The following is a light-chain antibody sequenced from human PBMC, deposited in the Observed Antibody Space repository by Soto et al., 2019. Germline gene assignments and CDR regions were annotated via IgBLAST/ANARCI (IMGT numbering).Light chain of an antibody. V-gene: IGKV3-15*01. Sequence: EIVMTQSPATLSVSPGERATLSCRASQSVYSNLAWYQQKPGQAPRLLIHGTFTRATGIPARFSGSGSGTEFTLTISSLQSEDFAVCYCQQYNKWPLTFGGGTKVEIK. CDR3: QQYNKWPLT. CDR2: GTF. J-gene: IGKJ4*01. CDR1: QSVYSN.